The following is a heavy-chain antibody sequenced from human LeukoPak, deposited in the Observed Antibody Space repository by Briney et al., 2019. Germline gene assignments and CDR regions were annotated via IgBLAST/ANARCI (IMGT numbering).Heavy chain of an antibody. CDR3: ATGSVGATDFDY. CDR1: GYTFTGYY. J-gene: IGHJ4*02. V-gene: IGHV1-2*06. CDR2: INPNSGGT. Sequence: ASVKVSCKASGYTFTGYYMHWVRQAPGQGLDWMGRINPNSGGTNYAQKFQGRVTMTRDTSISTAYMELSRLRSDDTAVYYCATGSVGATDFDYWGQGTLVTVSS. D-gene: IGHD1-26*01.